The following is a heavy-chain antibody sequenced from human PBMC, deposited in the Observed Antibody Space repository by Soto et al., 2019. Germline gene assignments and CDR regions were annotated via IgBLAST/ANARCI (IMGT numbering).Heavy chain of an antibody. V-gene: IGHV3-21*01. D-gene: IGHD3-16*01. J-gene: IGHJ4*02. Sequence: VQLVESGGGLVKPGGSLRLSCAASGFTFSSYSMNWVRQAPGKGLEWVSSISSSSSYIYYADSVKGRFTISRDNAKNSLYLQMNSLRAEDTAVYYCARVESLITFGGAYFDYWGQGTLVTVSS. CDR2: ISSSSSYI. CDR3: ARVESLITFGGAYFDY. CDR1: GFTFSSYS.